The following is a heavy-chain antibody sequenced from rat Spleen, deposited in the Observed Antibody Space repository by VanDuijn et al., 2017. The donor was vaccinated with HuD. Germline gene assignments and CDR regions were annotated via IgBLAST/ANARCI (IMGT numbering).Heavy chain of an antibody. D-gene: IGHD2-7*01. J-gene: IGHJ3*01. CDR3: ASHGPRISRFAY. Sequence: EVQLVESGGGLVQPGTSMKLSCAASGVTFSNYYMAWVRQAPTKGLELVASITPTGGTSSYRDSVKGRFTISRDDAKSTLYLQMDSLRSEDTATYYCASHGPRISRFAYWGQGSLVTVSS. CDR1: GVTFSNYY. CDR2: ITPTGGTS. V-gene: IGHV5-25*01.